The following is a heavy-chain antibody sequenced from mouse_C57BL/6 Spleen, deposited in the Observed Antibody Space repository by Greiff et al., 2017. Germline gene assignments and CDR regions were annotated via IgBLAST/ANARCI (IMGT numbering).Heavy chain of an antibody. Sequence: QVQLQQPGAELVKPGASVKLSCKASGYTFTSYWMHWVKQRPGRGLEWIGRIDPNSGGTKYNEKFKSKATLTVDKPSSTAYMQLSSLTSEDSAVYCCAGCSNYEDYYAMDYWGQGTSVTVSS. CDR1: GYTFTSYW. V-gene: IGHV1-72*01. J-gene: IGHJ4*01. CDR3: AGCSNYEDYYAMDY. D-gene: IGHD2-5*01. CDR2: IDPNSGGT.